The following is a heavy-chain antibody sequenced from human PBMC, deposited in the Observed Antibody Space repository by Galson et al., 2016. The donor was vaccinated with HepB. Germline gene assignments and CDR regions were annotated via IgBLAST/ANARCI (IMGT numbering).Heavy chain of an antibody. D-gene: IGHD1-7*01. CDR3: AKDHHWNYVHSYYGMDV. CDR2: ISFDGSNT. CDR1: GFIFSSYD. V-gene: IGHV3-30*18. Sequence: SLRLSCAASGFIFSSYDMYWVRQAPGKGLEWVAVISFDGSNTYYADSVKGRFTISRDNSNNTLCLQMNSLRAEDTAVYYCAKDHHWNYVHSYYGMDVWGQGTTVTVSS. J-gene: IGHJ6*02.